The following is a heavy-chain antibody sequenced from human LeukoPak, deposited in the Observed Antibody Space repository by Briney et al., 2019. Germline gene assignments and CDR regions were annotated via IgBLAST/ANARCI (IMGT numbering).Heavy chain of an antibody. CDR1: GFTLSSYW. V-gene: IGHV3-7*01. CDR3: ASELYGDYEVY. CDR2: IKQDGSEK. Sequence: GGSLRLSYAASGFTLSSYWMSWVSQAPGKGLEWVANIKQDGSEKYYVDSVKGRFTISRDNAKNSLYLQMNSLRAEDTAVYYCASELYGDYEVYWGQGTLVTVSS. D-gene: IGHD4-17*01. J-gene: IGHJ4*02.